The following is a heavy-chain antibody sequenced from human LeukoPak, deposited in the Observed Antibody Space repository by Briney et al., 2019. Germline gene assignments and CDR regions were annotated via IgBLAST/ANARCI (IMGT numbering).Heavy chain of an antibody. CDR3: AKDFSVYYYDSRVFDY. CDR1: GFTFSSYG. CDR2: IRYDGSNK. D-gene: IGHD3-22*01. J-gene: IGHJ4*02. Sequence: GGSLRLSCAASGFTFSSYGMHWVRQGPGKGLEWVAFIRYDGSNKYYADSVKGRFTISRDNSKKTLYLQMNSLRPEDTAVYYCAKDFSVYYYDSRVFDYWGQGTLVTVSS. V-gene: IGHV3-30*02.